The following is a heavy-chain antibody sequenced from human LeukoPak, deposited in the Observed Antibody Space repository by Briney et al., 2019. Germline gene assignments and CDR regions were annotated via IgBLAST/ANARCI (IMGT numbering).Heavy chain of an antibody. D-gene: IGHD4-17*01. J-gene: IGHJ4*02. CDR2: INHSGST. V-gene: IGHV4-34*01. Sequence: SETLFLTCAVYGGSFSGYYWSWIRQPPGKGLEWIGEINHSGSTNYNPSLKSRVTISVDTSKNQFSLKLSSVTAADTAVYYCASPDAYGRFDYWGQGTLVTVSS. CDR3: ASPDAYGRFDY. CDR1: GGSFSGYY.